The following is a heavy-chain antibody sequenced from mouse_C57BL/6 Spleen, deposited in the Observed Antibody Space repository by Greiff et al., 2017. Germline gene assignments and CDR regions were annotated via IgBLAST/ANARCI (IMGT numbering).Heavy chain of an antibody. J-gene: IGHJ1*03. CDR3: ARWLRPWYCDV. Sequence: EVQLQESGPELVKPGASVKISCKASGYSFTDYNMNWVKQSHGQSLEWIGVINPNYGTTSYNQKFKGKATLTVAQSSSTAYMQLNSLTSEDSAVYYYARWLRPWYCDVWGTGTTVTVSS. D-gene: IGHD1-2*01. CDR1: GYSFTDYN. V-gene: IGHV1-39*01. CDR2: INPNYGTT.